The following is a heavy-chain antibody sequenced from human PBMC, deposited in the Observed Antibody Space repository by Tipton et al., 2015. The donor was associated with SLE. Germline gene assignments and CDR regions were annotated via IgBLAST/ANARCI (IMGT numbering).Heavy chain of an antibody. CDR3: ARGYCSDGVCYGFGFFDY. J-gene: IGHJ4*02. Sequence: LRLSCSVYGDSLSGQYWSWIRQPPGKGLEWIGVLYYSGNTYYNPSLKSPVTLSIDTSKNQFSLKMRSVTAADTAVYFCARGYCSDGVCYGFGFFDYWGQGNLVTVSS. CDR1: GDSLSGQY. V-gene: IGHV4-59*11. CDR2: LYYSGNT. D-gene: IGHD2-8*01.